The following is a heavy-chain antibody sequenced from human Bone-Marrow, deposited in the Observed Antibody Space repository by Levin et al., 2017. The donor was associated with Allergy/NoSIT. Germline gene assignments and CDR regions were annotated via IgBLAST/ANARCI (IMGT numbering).Heavy chain of an antibody. CDR2: ISYDGSNK. D-gene: IGHD6-19*01. V-gene: IGHV3-30*18. Sequence: SCAASGFTFSSYGMHWVRQAPGKGLEWVAVISYDGSNKYYADSVKGRFTISRDNSKNTLYLQMNSLRAEDTAVYYCAKDVRSSGSFDYWGQGTLVTVSS. CDR3: AKDVRSSGSFDY. J-gene: IGHJ4*02. CDR1: GFTFSSYG.